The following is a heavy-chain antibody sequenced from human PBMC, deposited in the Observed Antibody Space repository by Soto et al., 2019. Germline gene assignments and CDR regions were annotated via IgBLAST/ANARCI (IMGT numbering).Heavy chain of an antibody. CDR2: IIPILGIA. J-gene: IGHJ4*02. CDR3: LLMGQQLPPEY. V-gene: IGHV1-69*02. Sequence: ASVKVSCKASGGTFSSYTISWVRQAPGQGLEWMGRIIPILGIANYAQKFQGRVTITADKSTSTAYMELSSLRSEDTAVYYCLLMGQQLPPEYWGQGTLVTVSS. CDR1: GGTFSSYT. D-gene: IGHD6-13*01.